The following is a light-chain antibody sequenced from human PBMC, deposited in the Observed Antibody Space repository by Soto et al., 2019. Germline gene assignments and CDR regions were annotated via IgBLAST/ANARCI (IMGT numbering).Light chain of an antibody. V-gene: IGLV2-23*01. Sequence: QSALTQPASVSGSPGQSITISCTGTSGDVGNYNLVSWFQHHPGEAPKLLIYEGFRRPSGVSNRFSGSKSGNTASLTVSALQAEDEANYYCFSYAGSRTWVFGGGTKLTVL. J-gene: IGLJ3*02. CDR3: FSYAGSRTWV. CDR1: SGDVGNYNL. CDR2: EGF.